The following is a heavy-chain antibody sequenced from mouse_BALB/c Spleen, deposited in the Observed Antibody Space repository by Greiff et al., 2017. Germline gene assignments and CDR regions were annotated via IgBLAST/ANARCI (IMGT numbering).Heavy chain of an antibody. CDR1: GFTFSSYT. Sequence: EVNVVESGGGLVQPGGSLKLSCAASGFTFSSYTMSWVRQTPEKRLEWVAYISNGGGSTYYPDTVKGRFTISRDNAKNTLYLQMSSLKSEDTAMYYCARHQYGDYAMDYWGQGTSVTVSS. D-gene: IGHD1-2*01. CDR2: ISNGGGST. CDR3: ARHQYGDYAMDY. J-gene: IGHJ4*01. V-gene: IGHV5-12-2*01.